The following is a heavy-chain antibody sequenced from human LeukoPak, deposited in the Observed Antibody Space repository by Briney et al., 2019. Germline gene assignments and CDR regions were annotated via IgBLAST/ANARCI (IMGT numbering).Heavy chain of an antibody. V-gene: IGHV3-11*01. D-gene: IGHD3-10*01. CDR3: ARDRASRYGMDV. CDR1: GFTSSDYY. J-gene: IGHJ6*02. CDR2: ISSGGSTI. Sequence: GGSLRLSWAASGFTSSDYYMSWIRQAPGEGRECVSYISSGGSTIDYADSVKGRFTISRDNAKNSLYLQMNSLRAEDTAVYYCARDRASRYGMDVWGQGTTVTVSS.